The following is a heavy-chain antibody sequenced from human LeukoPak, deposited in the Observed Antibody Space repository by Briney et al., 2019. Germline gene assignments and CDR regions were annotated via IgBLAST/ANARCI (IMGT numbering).Heavy chain of an antibody. CDR2: IYSGGST. V-gene: IGHV3-53*01. D-gene: IGHD2/OR15-2a*01. Sequence: GGSLRLSCAASGFTVSSNYMSWVRQAPGKGLEWVSVIYSGGSTYYADSVKGRFTISRDNSKNTLYLQMNSLRAEDTAVYYCARDSAPSSTDYYYYYMDVWGKGTTVTVSS. J-gene: IGHJ6*03. CDR1: GFTVSSNY. CDR3: ARDSAPSSTDYYYYYMDV.